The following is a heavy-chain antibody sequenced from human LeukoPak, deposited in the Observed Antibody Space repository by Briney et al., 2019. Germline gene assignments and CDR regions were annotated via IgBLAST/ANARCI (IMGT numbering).Heavy chain of an antibody. V-gene: IGHV3-23*01. J-gene: IGHJ3*02. D-gene: IGHD2-2*01. Sequence: GGSLRLSCAASGFTFSSYAMSWVRQAPGKGLEWVSAISGSGGSPYYADSVKGRFTISRDNPKNTLYPQMNSLRAEDTAVYYCSVVPAANDAFDIWGQGTMVTVSS. CDR2: ISGSGGSP. CDR3: SVVPAANDAFDI. CDR1: GFTFSSYA.